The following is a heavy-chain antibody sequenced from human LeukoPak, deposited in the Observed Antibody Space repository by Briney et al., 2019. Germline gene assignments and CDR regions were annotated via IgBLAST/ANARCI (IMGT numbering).Heavy chain of an antibody. J-gene: IGHJ6*02. Sequence: ASVKVSCKASGYTFTSYGISWVRQAPGQGLEWMGWISAYNGNTNYAQKLQDRVTMTTDTSTSTAYMELRSLRSDDTAVYYCARESEPYYYGSGSPFPNYYYYGMDAWGQGTTVTVSS. CDR1: GYTFTSYG. CDR2: ISAYNGNT. V-gene: IGHV1-18*01. D-gene: IGHD3-10*01. CDR3: ARESEPYYYGSGSPFPNYYYYGMDA.